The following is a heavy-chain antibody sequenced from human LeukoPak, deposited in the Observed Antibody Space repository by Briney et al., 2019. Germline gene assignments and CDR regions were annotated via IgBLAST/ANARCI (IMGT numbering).Heavy chain of an antibody. CDR1: GFTFSSYA. J-gene: IGHJ4*02. Sequence: PGGSLRLSCAASGFTFSSYAMHWVRQAPGKGLEWVAVISYDGSNKYYADSVKGRFTISRDNSKNTLYLQMNSLRAEDTAVYYCAGGFRFVVVPAATHAFDYWGQGTLVTVSS. D-gene: IGHD2-2*01. CDR3: AGGFRFVVVPAATHAFDY. V-gene: IGHV3-30-3*01. CDR2: ISYDGSNK.